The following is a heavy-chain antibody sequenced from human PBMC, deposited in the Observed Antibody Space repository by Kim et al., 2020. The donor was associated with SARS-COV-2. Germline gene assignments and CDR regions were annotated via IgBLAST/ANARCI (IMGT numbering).Heavy chain of an antibody. V-gene: IGHV4-59*13. Sequence: SETLSLTCTVSGGSISSYYWSWIRQPPGKGLEWIGYIYYSGSTNYNPSLKSRVTISVDTSKNQFSLKLSSVTAADTAVYYCARETHPELWFGEPQVYYFDYWGQGTLVTVSS. D-gene: IGHD3-10*01. CDR2: IYYSGST. CDR3: ARETHPELWFGEPQVYYFDY. J-gene: IGHJ4*02. CDR1: GGSISSYY.